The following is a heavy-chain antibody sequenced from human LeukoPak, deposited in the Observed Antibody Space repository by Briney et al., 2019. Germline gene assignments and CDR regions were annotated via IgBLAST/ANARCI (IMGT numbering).Heavy chain of an antibody. CDR3: ARVGSTGWYLN. V-gene: IGHV4-4*07. CDR2: ISGSGST. J-gene: IGHJ4*02. D-gene: IGHD6-19*01. CDR1: GDSISYFY. Sequence: SETLSLTCSVSGDSISYFYWSWIRQAAGKGLEWIGRISGSGSTDYNASLKSRVTISVDTSKNQFSLKLSSVTAADTAVYYCARVGSTGWYLNWGQGTLVTVSS.